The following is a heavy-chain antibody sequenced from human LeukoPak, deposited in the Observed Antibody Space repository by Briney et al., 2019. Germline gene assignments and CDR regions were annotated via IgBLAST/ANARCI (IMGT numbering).Heavy chain of an antibody. D-gene: IGHD3-10*01. CDR3: AKAVWFGEFDYYFFGLDV. J-gene: IGHJ6*02. CDR2: ISGSGGDT. V-gene: IGHV3-23*01. CDR1: GFTFSSYA. Sequence: GGSLRLSCAAFGFTFSSYAMGWVRQAPGKGLEWVSAISGSGGDTYYADSVKGRFTFSRDNSKNTLCLQMNSLRPEDTALYYCAKAVWFGEFDYYFFGLDVWGQGTTVTVSS.